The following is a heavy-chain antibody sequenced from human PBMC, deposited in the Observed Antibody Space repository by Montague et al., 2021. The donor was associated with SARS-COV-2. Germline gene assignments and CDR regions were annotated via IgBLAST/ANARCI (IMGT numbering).Heavy chain of an antibody. Sequence: SETLSLTCSVAVGSTIDYYWTWIRQSPGKGLQWIGYIFYTGSKKFNPSLKTRVSMSLDASKNHFSLRLSAVTAADTARYYCARAQNICFIANCVNYFDLWGLGALVTVSS. CDR1: VGSTIDYY. J-gene: IGHJ4*02. D-gene: IGHD2-15*01. CDR3: ARAQNICFIANCVNYFDL. CDR2: IFYTGSK. V-gene: IGHV4-59*01.